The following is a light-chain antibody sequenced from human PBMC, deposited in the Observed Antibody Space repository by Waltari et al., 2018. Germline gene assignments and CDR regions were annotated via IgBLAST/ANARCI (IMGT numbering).Light chain of an antibody. Sequence: QSALTQPASVSGSPGQSIPISCPGTSRDVGGYNYFSWPQHHPGKAPHPMIYEVSNRPSGVSNRFSGSKSGNTASLTISGLQAEDEADYYCSSYTSSSSVVFGGGTKLTVL. CDR1: SRDVGGYNY. J-gene: IGLJ2*01. V-gene: IGLV2-14*01. CDR3: SSYTSSSSVV. CDR2: EVS.